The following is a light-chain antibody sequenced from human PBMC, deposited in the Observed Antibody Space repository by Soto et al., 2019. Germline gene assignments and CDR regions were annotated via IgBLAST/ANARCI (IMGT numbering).Light chain of an antibody. Sequence: QSVLTQSPSASGTPGQRVTISCSASTSNFVSNSVSWYQHVPGTAPKLLISRNHQRPSGVPDRFSGSKSATSASLAISDLRSEDEADYYCSSYTSSSTRVFGGGTQLTVL. CDR3: SSYTSSSTRV. V-gene: IGLV1-47*01. CDR1: TSNFVSNS. CDR2: RNH. J-gene: IGLJ3*02.